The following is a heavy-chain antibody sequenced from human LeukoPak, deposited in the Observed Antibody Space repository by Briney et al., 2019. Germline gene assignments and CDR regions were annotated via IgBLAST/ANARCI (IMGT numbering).Heavy chain of an antibody. D-gene: IGHD1-1*01. CDR3: AKDPSDWNDGPLDY. Sequence: GGSLRLSCAASGFTFSSYGMHWVRQPPGKGLEWVAVISYDGSNKYYADSVKGRFTISRDNSKNTLYLQMNSLRAEDTAVYYCAKDPSDWNDGPLDYWGQGTLVTVSS. J-gene: IGHJ4*02. V-gene: IGHV3-30*18. CDR2: ISYDGSNK. CDR1: GFTFSSYG.